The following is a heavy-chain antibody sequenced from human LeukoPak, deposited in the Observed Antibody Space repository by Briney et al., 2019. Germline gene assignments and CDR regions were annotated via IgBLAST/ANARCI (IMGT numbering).Heavy chain of an antibody. CDR1: GFTSSSYW. CDR3: ARDPRGDNWFDP. Sequence: GGSLRLSCAASGFTSSSYWMHWVRQAPGKGLVWVSRINSDGSSTSYADSVKGRFTISRDNAKNTLYLQMNSLRAEDTAVYYCARDPRGDNWFDPWGQGTLVTVSS. V-gene: IGHV3-74*01. CDR2: INSDGSST. D-gene: IGHD3-10*01. J-gene: IGHJ5*02.